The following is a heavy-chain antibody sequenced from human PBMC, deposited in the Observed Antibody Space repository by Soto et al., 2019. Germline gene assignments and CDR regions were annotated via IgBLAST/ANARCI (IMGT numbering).Heavy chain of an antibody. V-gene: IGHV3-21*06. J-gene: IGHJ4*02. CDR1: GFIFSSSD. CDR2: INYNGVYS. CDR3: ARRSNSDMSGYDYFDY. D-gene: IGHD3-22*01. Sequence: GWSLRLSCASSGFIFSSSDMTWVRQSPGKGLEYVSSINYNGVYSFYAEAAKGRFVIYRDNAKNSLFLQMNSLTAEDAAVYFCARRSNSDMSGYDYFDYWGQGTLVTVSS.